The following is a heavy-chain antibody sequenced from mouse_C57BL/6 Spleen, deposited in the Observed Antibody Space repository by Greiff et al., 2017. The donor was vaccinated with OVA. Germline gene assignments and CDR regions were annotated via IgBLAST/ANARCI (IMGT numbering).Heavy chain of an antibody. CDR1: GYAFSSYW. CDR2: IYPGDGDT. Sequence: VQLQQSGAELVKPGASVKISCKASGYAFSSYWMNWVKQRPGKGLEWIGQIYPGDGDTNYNGKFKGKATLTADKSSSTAYMQLSSLTSEDSAVYFCARRAKLGLAMDYWGQGTSVTVSS. V-gene: IGHV1-80*01. CDR3: ARRAKLGLAMDY. D-gene: IGHD4-1*01. J-gene: IGHJ4*01.